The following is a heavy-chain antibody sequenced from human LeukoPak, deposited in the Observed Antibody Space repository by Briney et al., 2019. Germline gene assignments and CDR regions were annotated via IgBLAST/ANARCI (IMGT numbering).Heavy chain of an antibody. CDR1: GGSISSSNYY. CDR2: IYYNGNT. V-gene: IGHV4-39*02. D-gene: IGHD3-10*01. CDR3: ARYPSRRLLCGS. Sequence: PSETLSLTRTVSGGSISSSNYYWGWIREPPGKGLEWIGSIYYNGNTFYNPSLKSRVTISLDTSKNHCSLKLSSVTAADTAVYYYARYPSRRLLCGSWGQGTLVTVSS. J-gene: IGHJ5*02.